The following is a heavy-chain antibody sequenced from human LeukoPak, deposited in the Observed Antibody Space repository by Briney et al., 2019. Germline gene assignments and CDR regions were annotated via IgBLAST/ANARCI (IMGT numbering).Heavy chain of an antibody. CDR1: GGSISSSSYY. CDR2: IYYSGST. D-gene: IGHD3-3*01. CDR3: ARNYDFWSGYFDY. Sequence: KPSETLSLTCTVSGGSISSSSYYWGWIRQPPGKGLEWIGSIYYSGSTYYNPSLKSRVTISVDTSKNQFSLKLSSVTAADTAVYYCARNYDFWSGYFDYWGQGTLVTVSS. V-gene: IGHV4-39*01. J-gene: IGHJ4*02.